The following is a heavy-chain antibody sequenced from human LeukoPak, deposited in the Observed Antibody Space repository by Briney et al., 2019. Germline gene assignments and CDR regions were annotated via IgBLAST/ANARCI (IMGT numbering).Heavy chain of an antibody. D-gene: IGHD3-22*01. CDR1: GGSFSGYY. CDR3: ARATMIGAFDI. V-gene: IGHV4-34*01. J-gene: IGHJ3*02. Sequence: PSETLSLTCAVYGGSFSGYYWSWIRQPPGKGLEWIGEINHSGSTNYNPSLKSRVTISVDTSKNQFSLKLSSVTAADTAVYYCARATMIGAFDIWGQGTMVTVSS. CDR2: INHSGST.